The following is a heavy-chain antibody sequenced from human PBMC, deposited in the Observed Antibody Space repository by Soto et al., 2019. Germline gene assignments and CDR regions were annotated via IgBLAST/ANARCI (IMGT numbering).Heavy chain of an antibody. D-gene: IGHD2-15*01. Sequence: PSETLSLTCTVSGGSISSYRWSWFRQSPGKRMEWIGYVHHSWGSSYNPSLQSRVAISLDTSKSQFSLKVTSVTATDTAVYYCARRWGRSFDYWGQGTLVTVSS. V-gene: IGHV4-59*08. CDR2: VHHSWGS. J-gene: IGHJ4*02. CDR1: GGSISSYR. CDR3: ARRWGRSFDY.